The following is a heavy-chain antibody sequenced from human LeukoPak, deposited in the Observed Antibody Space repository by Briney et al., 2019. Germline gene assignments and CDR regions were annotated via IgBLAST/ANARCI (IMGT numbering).Heavy chain of an antibody. D-gene: IGHD2-2*01. CDR3: ARAGSTNSWFDP. J-gene: IGHJ5*02. V-gene: IGHV3-21*01. CDR2: ISSWSSFI. Sequence: GGSLRLSCAASGFAFDTYSMTWDRQAPGKGLEWVSSISSWSSFIYSADSVTGRFTISRDNAKNSLYLQMNSLRAEDTAVYYCARAGSTNSWFDPWGQGTLVIVSS. CDR1: GFAFDTYS.